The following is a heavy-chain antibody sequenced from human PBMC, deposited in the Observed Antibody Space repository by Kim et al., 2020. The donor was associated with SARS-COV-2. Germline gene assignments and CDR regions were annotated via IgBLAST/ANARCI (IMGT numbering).Heavy chain of an antibody. CDR2: DGSEK. Sequence: DGSEKHYVDSVKGRFTISRDNAKSFLYLQMNSLRAEDTAVYFCVRGWAYWGQGTLVTVSS. CDR3: VRGWAY. D-gene: IGHD1-26*01. J-gene: IGHJ4*02. V-gene: IGHV3-7*01.